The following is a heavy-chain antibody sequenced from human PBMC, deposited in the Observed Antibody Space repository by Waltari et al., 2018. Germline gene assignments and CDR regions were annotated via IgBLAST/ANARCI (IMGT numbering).Heavy chain of an antibody. V-gene: IGHV3-53*01. Sequence: EVQLVESGGGLIQPGGSLRLSCTASGLSVNKNYMNWVRQAPGKGLEWVSVLYSGGGMHYAESVKGRFTISRDNSKNEVYLEMNSLRAEDTAVYYCAREPGSPIFYGMDVWGQGTTVTVSS. CDR2: LYSGGGM. CDR3: AREPGSPIFYGMDV. CDR1: GLSVNKNY. D-gene: IGHD7-27*01. J-gene: IGHJ6*02.